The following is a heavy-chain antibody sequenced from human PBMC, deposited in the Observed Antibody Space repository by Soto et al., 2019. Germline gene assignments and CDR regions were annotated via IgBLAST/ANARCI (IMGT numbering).Heavy chain of an antibody. CDR1: GSTFSSYG. CDR2: ISYDGSNK. CDR3: AKDPGAHWYYYYMDV. Sequence: GGSLRLSCAASGSTFSSYGMHWVRQAPGKGLEWVAVISYDGSNKYYADSVKGRFTISRDNSKNTLYLQMNSLRAEDTAVYYCAKDPGAHWYYYYMDVWGKGTTVTVSS. V-gene: IGHV3-30*18. D-gene: IGHD1-1*01. J-gene: IGHJ6*03.